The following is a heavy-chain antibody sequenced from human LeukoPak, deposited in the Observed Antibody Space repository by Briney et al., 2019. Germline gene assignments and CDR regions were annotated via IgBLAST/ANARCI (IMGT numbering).Heavy chain of an antibody. D-gene: IGHD2-2*01. CDR2: IYTSGYT. Sequence: SETLSLTCTVSGGSISSYYWSWIRQPAGKGLEWIGRIYTSGYTNYNPSLKSRVTMSVDTSKNQFSLKLSSVTAADTAVYYCARERPGYCSSTSCHYYFDYWGQGTLVTVSS. CDR3: ARERPGYCSSTSCHYYFDY. J-gene: IGHJ4*02. V-gene: IGHV4-4*07. CDR1: GGSISSYY.